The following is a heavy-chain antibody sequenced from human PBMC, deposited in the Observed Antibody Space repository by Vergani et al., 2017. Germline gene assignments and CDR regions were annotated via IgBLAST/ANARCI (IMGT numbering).Heavy chain of an antibody. Sequence: QVQLQESGPGLVKPSQTLSLTCTVSGGSISSGSYYWSWIRQPAGKGLEWIGRIYTSGSTNYNPSLKSRVTISVDTSKNQFSLKLSSVTAADTAVYYCAREGYVGRNWFDPWGQGTLVTVSS. V-gene: IGHV4-61*02. J-gene: IGHJ5*02. CDR1: GGSISSGSYY. D-gene: IGHD1-26*01. CDR3: AREGYVGRNWFDP. CDR2: IYTSGST.